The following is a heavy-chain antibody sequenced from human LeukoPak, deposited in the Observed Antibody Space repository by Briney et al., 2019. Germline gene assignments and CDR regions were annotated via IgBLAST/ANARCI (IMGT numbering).Heavy chain of an antibody. CDR1: GYSISSGYY. Sequence: SETLSLTCAVSGYSISSGYYWGWIRQPPGKGLEWIGSIYHSGSTYYNPSLKSRVTISVDTSKNQFSLKLSSVTAADTAVYYCARANDDFDYWCQGTLVTVSS. J-gene: IGHJ4*02. D-gene: IGHD3-16*01. CDR2: IYHSGST. V-gene: IGHV4-38-2*01. CDR3: ARANDDFDY.